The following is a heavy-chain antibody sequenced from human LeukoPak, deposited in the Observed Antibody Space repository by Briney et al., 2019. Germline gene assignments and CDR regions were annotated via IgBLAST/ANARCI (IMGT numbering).Heavy chain of an antibody. CDR3: AKDAYGGPYFMDV. CDR1: GFTFSSYE. V-gene: IGHV3-48*03. J-gene: IGHJ6*03. Sequence: GGSLRLSCAASGFTFSSYEMNWVRQAPGKGLEWVSYISSSGSTIYYADSVKGRFTISRDNSKNTLFLQMNSLRGEDTAVYYCAKDAYGGPYFMDVWGKGTTVTISS. CDR2: ISSSGSTI. D-gene: IGHD3-16*01.